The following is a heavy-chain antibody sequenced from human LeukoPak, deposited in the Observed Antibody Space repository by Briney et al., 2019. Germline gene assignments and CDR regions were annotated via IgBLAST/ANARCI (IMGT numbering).Heavy chain of an antibody. CDR1: GFTFSGYW. CDR2: IKQDGYEK. Sequence: QTGGSLRLSCAASGFTFSGYWMNWVRQTPEKGLEWVANIKQDGYEKYYVDSVKGRFTISRDNAKNSLYLQMNSLRADDTAIYYCARDKIVGPTTLDYWGQGTLVTVSS. V-gene: IGHV3-7*01. J-gene: IGHJ4*02. CDR3: ARDKIVGPTTLDY. D-gene: IGHD1-26*01.